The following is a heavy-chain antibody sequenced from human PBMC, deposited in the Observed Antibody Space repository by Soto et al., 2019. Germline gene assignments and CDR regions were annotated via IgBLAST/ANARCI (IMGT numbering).Heavy chain of an antibody. CDR2: IYSGGST. V-gene: IGHV3-53*04. J-gene: IGHJ4*02. Sequence: GGSLRLSCAASGFTVSSNYMSWVRQAPGKGLEWVSVIYSGGSTYYADSVKGRFTISRHNSKNTLYLQMNSLRAEDTAVYYCARDFFGDRSSTNCSDCGQRTLVPVSA. D-gene: IGHD2-2*01. CDR3: ARDFFGDRSSTNCSD. CDR1: GFTVSSNY.